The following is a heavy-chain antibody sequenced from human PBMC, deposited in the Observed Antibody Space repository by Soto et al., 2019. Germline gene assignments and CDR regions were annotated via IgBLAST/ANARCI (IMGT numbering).Heavy chain of an antibody. CDR3: AKDSDLDY. J-gene: IGHJ4*02. CDR2: IGGSGGST. V-gene: IGHV3-23*01. Sequence: EVQLLDSGGGLVQPGGSLSLSCAASGFTFSSYAMSWVRQTPGKGLEWVSTIGGSGGSTYYADSVKGRFTISRDNSKNTLYLQMNSLRAEDTAVYYCAKDSDLDYWGQGTLVTVSS. CDR1: GFTFSSYA.